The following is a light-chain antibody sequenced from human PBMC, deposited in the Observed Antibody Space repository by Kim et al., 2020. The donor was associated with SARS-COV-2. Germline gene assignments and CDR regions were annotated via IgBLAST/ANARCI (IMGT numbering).Light chain of an antibody. CDR3: SSYTGSSPLWV. Sequence: QAATISCTGTSSDIGAYNYVSWYQQYPGRAPKLVISEVTKRPSGVPDRFSGSKSGNTASLTVTGLQAEDEADYYCSSYTGSSPLWVFGGGTKLTVL. CDR1: SSDIGAYNY. J-gene: IGLJ3*02. V-gene: IGLV2-8*01. CDR2: EVT.